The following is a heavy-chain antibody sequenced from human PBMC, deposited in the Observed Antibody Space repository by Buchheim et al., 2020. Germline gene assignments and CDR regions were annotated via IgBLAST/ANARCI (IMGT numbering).Heavy chain of an antibody. CDR2: ISSDENNK. Sequence: QVQLVESGGGVVQPGRSLRLSCAASGFTFSNFAMYWVRQAPGKGLEWVAVISSDENNKYYADSLKGRFTISRDTSKHTLSLQMNCRRDEDTAVYYCARDAYLDYWGQGT. CDR3: ARDAYLDY. J-gene: IGHJ4*02. V-gene: IGHV3-30-3*01. CDR1: GFTFSNFA.